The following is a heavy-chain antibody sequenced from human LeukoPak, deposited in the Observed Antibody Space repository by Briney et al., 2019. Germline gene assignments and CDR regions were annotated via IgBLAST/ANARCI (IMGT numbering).Heavy chain of an antibody. D-gene: IGHD6-6*01. J-gene: IGHJ4*02. V-gene: IGHV3-21*04. Sequence: PGGSLRLSCGASGFTFSGYSMNWVRQAPGKGLEWVSSISTSSSYIYYADSVKGRFTISRDNAKNSLYLQMNSLRAEDTAVYYCARDRELVPDYWGQGTLVTVSS. CDR1: GFTFSGYS. CDR2: ISTSSSYI. CDR3: ARDRELVPDY.